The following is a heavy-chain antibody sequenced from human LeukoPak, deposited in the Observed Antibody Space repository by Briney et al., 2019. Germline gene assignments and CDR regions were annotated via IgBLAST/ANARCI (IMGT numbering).Heavy chain of an antibody. J-gene: IGHJ4*02. CDR2: IYTGGTT. CDR3: ARDSSSYYFDY. CDR1: GFTVTSNH. V-gene: IGHV3-66*01. Sequence: SGRSLRLSCAASGFTVTSNHMNWVRQAPGKGLEWVSIIYTGGTTHYADSLKDRFTISRDDSKNTLYLQMNSLRAEDTAVYYCARDSSSYYFDYWGQGTLVTVSS. D-gene: IGHD6-6*01.